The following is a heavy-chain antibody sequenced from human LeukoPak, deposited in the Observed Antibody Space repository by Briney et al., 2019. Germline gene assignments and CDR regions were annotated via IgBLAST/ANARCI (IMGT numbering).Heavy chain of an antibody. CDR2: IYYSGST. Sequence: SETLSLTCTVCGGSISGSSYYWGWIRQPPGKGREWIVSIYYSGSTYYNPSLKSRLTISVDTSKTQSSLKLSSLTAADTAVYYCAMSGGDYDILTGYRLKGRFDYWGQGTLVTVSS. CDR3: AMSGGDYDILTGYRLKGRFDY. CDR1: GGSISGSSYY. D-gene: IGHD3-9*01. V-gene: IGHV4-39*07. J-gene: IGHJ4*02.